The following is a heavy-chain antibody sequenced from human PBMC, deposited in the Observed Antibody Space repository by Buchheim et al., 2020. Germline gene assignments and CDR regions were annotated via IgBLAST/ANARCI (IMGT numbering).Heavy chain of an antibody. Sequence: QVQLVESGGGVVQPGRSLRLSCAASGYRFSDSGMHWVRQAPGKGLEWVAAIASDGNLKKYAESVKGRFTISRDVSKNTLYLQMISLRAEDTAVYYCVKWSGTYPLYYFDYWGQGTL. V-gene: IGHV3-30*18. CDR3: VKWSGTYPLYYFDY. D-gene: IGHD1-26*01. CDR1: GYRFSDSG. CDR2: IASDGNLK. J-gene: IGHJ4*02.